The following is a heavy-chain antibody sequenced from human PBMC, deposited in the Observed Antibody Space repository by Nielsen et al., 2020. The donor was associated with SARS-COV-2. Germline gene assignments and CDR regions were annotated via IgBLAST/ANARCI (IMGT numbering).Heavy chain of an antibody. CDR3: ARDKSYYDFWSGYYTRNYYYYGMDV. J-gene: IGHJ6*02. V-gene: IGHV1-18*01. CDR2: ISAYNGNT. D-gene: IGHD3-3*01. Sequence: WVRQAPGQGLEWMGWISAYNGNTNYAQKLQGRVTMTTDTSTSTAYTELRSLRSDDTAVYYCARDKSYYDFWSGYYTRNYYYYGMDVWGQGTTVTVSS.